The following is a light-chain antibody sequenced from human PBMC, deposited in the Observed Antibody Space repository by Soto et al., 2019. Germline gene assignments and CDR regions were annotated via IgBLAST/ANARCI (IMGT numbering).Light chain of an antibody. Sequence: QSVLTQPPSVSGAPGQSVTISCIGSGSNIGAGYDVHWYQQLPGVAPKLLIFDTANRPSGVPGRFSGSKSGASASLAITGLLPEDKADFFCQSFDTNLNAVVFGGGTQMTVL. V-gene: IGLV1-40*01. CDR2: DTA. CDR1: GSNIGAGYD. CDR3: QSFDTNLNAVV. J-gene: IGLJ2*01.